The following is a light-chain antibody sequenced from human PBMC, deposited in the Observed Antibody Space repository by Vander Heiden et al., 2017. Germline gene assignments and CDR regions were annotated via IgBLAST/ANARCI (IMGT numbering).Light chain of an antibody. CDR2: WAS. V-gene: IGKV4-1*01. CDR3: QQYYSRFRR. Sequence: DILMTKYPDSLAGSLGERATINCKSSQSVLSSSNNKNYLAWYQQKPGQPPKLLIYWASTRESGVPDRFSGSGSGTDFTLTISSLQAEDVAVYYCQQYYSRFRRFGQGTKVEFK. J-gene: IGKJ1*01. CDR1: QSVLSSSNNKNY.